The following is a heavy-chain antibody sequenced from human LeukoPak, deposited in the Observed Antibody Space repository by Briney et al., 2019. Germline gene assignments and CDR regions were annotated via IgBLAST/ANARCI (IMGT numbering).Heavy chain of an antibody. V-gene: IGHV4-4*08. Sequence: SETLSLTCTVSPGSITNYYYNWIRQPPGKRLEWIGYISPGGNTNYNPSLESRVTISVDTSKNQVSLKLISGTAADTAIYYCARSYGSGTYSPFLWGQGTLVTVSS. CDR3: ARSYGSGTYSPFL. J-gene: IGHJ4*02. D-gene: IGHD3-10*01. CDR2: ISPGGNT. CDR1: PGSITNYY.